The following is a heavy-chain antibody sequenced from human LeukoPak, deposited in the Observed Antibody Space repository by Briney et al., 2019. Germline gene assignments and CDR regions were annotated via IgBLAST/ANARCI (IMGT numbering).Heavy chain of an antibody. Sequence: SQTLSLTCAVSGGSISSGGYSWSWIRQPPGKGLEWIGYIYHSGSTYYNPSLKSRVTISVDRSKNQFSLKLSSETAADTAVYYCASYTLIDAFDIWGQGTMVTVSS. CDR1: GGSISSGGYS. CDR3: ASYTLIDAFDI. D-gene: IGHD2-2*02. CDR2: IYHSGST. J-gene: IGHJ3*02. V-gene: IGHV4-30-2*01.